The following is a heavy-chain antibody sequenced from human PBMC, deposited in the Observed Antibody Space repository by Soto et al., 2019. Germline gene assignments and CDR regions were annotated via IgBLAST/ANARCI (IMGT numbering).Heavy chain of an antibody. D-gene: IGHD3-16*01. J-gene: IGHJ4*02. V-gene: IGHV4-61*01. CDR3: AREKTGDLTFFDS. Sequence: SETLSLTCTVSGGSVSSGSYFWSWIRQPPGKGLEWLGYIYYAGNTNYNPSLKSRLTISVDSSKNQFSLKLSSVTAADTAVYYCAREKTGDLTFFDSWGQGTLVTVSS. CDR2: IYYAGNT. CDR1: GGSVSSGSYF.